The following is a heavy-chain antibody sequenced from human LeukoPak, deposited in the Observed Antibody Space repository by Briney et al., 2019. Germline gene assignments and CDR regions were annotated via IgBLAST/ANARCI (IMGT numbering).Heavy chain of an antibody. V-gene: IGHV1-46*01. D-gene: IGHD3-10*01. Sequence: ASVKVSCKVSGYTFTSYYMHWVRQAPGQGLEWMGIINPSGGSTSYAQKFQGRVTMTRDMSTSTVYMELSSLRSEDTAVYYCAREETYYYGSGSYYFPIYWGQGTLVTVSS. CDR3: AREETYYYGSGSYYFPIY. CDR2: INPSGGST. J-gene: IGHJ4*02. CDR1: GYTFTSYY.